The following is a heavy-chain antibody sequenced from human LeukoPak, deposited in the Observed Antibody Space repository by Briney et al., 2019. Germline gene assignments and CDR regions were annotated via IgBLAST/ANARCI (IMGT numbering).Heavy chain of an antibody. J-gene: IGHJ3*02. CDR3: ARVPGYYYDSSGYYYAFDI. Sequence: SETLSLTCTVSGGSISNYYWSWIRQPPGKGLEWIGYIYYSGSTYYNPSLKSRVTISVDTSKNQFSLKLSSVTAADTAVYYCARVPGYYYDSSGYYYAFDIWGQGTMVTVSS. CDR1: GGSISNYY. V-gene: IGHV4-59*12. D-gene: IGHD3-22*01. CDR2: IYYSGST.